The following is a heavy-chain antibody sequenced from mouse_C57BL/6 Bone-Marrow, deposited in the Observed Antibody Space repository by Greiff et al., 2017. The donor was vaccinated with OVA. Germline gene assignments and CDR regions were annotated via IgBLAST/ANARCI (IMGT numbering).Heavy chain of an antibody. CDR3: ARWATTVVGYFDY. D-gene: IGHD1-1*01. Sequence: EVQLQQSGPGLAKPSQTLSLTCSVTGYSITSYYWNWIRKFPGNKLEYMGYISYSGSTYYNPSLKSRISITRDTSKNQYYLQLNSVTTEDTATYYCARWATTVVGYFDYWGQGTTLTVSS. J-gene: IGHJ2*01. CDR1: GYSITSYY. CDR2: ISYSGST. V-gene: IGHV3-8*01.